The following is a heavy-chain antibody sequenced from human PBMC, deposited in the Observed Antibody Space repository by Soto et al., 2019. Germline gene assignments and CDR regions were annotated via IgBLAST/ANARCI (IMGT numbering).Heavy chain of an antibody. D-gene: IGHD2-2*01. V-gene: IGHV5-51*01. CDR2: TYPFDSDT. CDR1: GYTFTYYW. J-gene: IGHJ5*02. Sequence: LGESLKISCEGSGYTFTYYWIGWVRQMPGKGLEWMGVTYPFDSDTRYSPSFQGRVTISAVQSTNTAYLELSRLQASDTAMYYCARGYCTTTICDPWFDPWGQGTLVAVSS. CDR3: ARGYCTTTICDPWFDP.